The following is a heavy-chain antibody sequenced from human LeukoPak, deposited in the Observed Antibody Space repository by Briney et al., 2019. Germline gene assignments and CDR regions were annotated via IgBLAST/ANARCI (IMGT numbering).Heavy chain of an antibody. D-gene: IGHD2-2*01. V-gene: IGHV4-34*01. J-gene: IGHJ4*02. CDR3: ARRGTAALGY. Sequence: SETLSLTCAVYGGSFSGYYWSWIRQPPGKGLEWIGEINHSGNTNYNPSLKSRVTISVDTSKNQFSLKLSSVTAADTAVYYCARRGTAALGYWGQGTLVTVSS. CDR1: GGSFSGYY. CDR2: INHSGNT.